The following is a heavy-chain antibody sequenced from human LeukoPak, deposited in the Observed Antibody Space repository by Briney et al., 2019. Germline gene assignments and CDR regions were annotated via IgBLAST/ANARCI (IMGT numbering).Heavy chain of an antibody. V-gene: IGHV3-30*04. Sequence: PGGSLRLSCAASGFTFSSYAMHWVRQAPGKGLEWVAVISYDGSNKYYADSVKGRFTISRDNSKNTLYLQMNSLRAEDTAVYYCARESRDGYNPAPYFDYWGQGTLVTVSS. CDR3: ARESRDGYNPAPYFDY. CDR1: GFTFSSYA. J-gene: IGHJ4*02. D-gene: IGHD5-24*01. CDR2: ISYDGSNK.